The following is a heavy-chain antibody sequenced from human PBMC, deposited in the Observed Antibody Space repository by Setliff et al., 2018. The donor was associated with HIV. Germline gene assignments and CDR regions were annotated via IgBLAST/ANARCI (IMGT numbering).Heavy chain of an antibody. D-gene: IGHD1-7*01. J-gene: IGHJ4*02. V-gene: IGHV4-4*09. CDR1: GSSISGYY. Sequence: SETLSLTCTVSGSSISGYYWSWIRQSSGKGLEWIGYIHTNRGTKTNLSLKTRATVSLDTSKNQFFLRLTSVTATDTAIYYCARHPREEPERNYKFDSWGQGTLVTVSS. CDR2: IHTNRGT. CDR3: ARHPREEPERNYKFDS.